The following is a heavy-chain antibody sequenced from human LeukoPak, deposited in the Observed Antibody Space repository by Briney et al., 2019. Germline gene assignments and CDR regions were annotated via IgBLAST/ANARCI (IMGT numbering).Heavy chain of an antibody. CDR3: ARGAHTYYYGSGNWFDP. J-gene: IGHJ5*02. Sequence: PSETLSLTCSVSGGSFSGYYWSWIRQPPGKGLEWIGEINHSGSTNYNPSLKSRVTISVDTSKNQFSLKLSSVTAADTAVYYCARGAHTYYYGSGNWFDPWGQGTLVTVSS. V-gene: IGHV4-34*01. D-gene: IGHD3-10*01. CDR1: GGSFSGYY. CDR2: INHSGST.